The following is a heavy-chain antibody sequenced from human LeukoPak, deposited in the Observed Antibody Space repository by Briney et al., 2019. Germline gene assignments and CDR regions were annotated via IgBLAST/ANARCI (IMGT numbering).Heavy chain of an antibody. D-gene: IGHD4-17*01. CDR1: GFTFSSYW. CDR3: ASLAYMTTVTTPSYFDY. J-gene: IGHJ4*02. CDR2: IKQDGSEK. V-gene: IGHV3-7*01. Sequence: QPGGSLRLSCAASGFTFSSYWMSWVRQAPGKGLEWVANIKQDGSEKYYVDSVKGRFTISRDNAKNSLYLQMNSLRAEDTAVYYCASLAYMTTVTTPSYFDYWGQGTLVTVSS.